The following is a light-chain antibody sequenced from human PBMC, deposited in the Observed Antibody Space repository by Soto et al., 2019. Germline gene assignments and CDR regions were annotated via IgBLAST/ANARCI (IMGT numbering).Light chain of an antibody. J-gene: IGKJ3*01. Sequence: DIVVTQSPLSLPVTPGEPASISCRSSQSLLHSDGYNYLDWYLQKPGQSPQLLIQLGSMRASGVPDRFSGSVSVTDFTLKISRVEAEDVGVYYCMQVLQIPVTFGPGTKVDI. CDR1: QSLLHSDGYNY. V-gene: IGKV2-28*01. CDR3: MQVLQIPVT. CDR2: LGS.